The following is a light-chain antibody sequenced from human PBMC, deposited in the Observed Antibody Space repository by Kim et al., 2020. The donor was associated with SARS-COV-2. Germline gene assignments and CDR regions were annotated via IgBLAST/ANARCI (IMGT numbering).Light chain of an antibody. CDR1: QSVTSNY. CDR3: QQYISSPFN. J-gene: IGKJ2*01. CDR2: DAS. V-gene: IGKV3-20*01. Sequence: LSPGARATLSCRASQSVTSNYLAWYQQKPGQAPRLLIYDASSRATGIPDRFSGSGTGTDFTLIISRLEPEDFAVYYCQQYISSPFNFGPGTKLEI.